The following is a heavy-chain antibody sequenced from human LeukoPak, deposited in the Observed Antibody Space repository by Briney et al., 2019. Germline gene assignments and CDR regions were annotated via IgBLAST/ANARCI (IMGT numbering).Heavy chain of an antibody. CDR1: GFIFSNAW. CDR3: TTDGPASAAYGGYPFDY. D-gene: IGHD4-17*01. Sequence: GGSLRLSCAASGFIFSNAWMRWVRQAPGKGLEWVGRIKSKTAGGTTDYAAPVKGRFTISRDDSKNTLYLQMNNLKTEDTALYYCTTDGPASAAYGGYPFDYWGQGTLVTVSS. CDR2: IKSKTAGGTT. J-gene: IGHJ4*02. V-gene: IGHV3-15*01.